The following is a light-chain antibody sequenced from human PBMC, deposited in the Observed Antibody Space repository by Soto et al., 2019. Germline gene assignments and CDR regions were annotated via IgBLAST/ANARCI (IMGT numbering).Light chain of an antibody. CDR2: DNN. CDR3: QSYDSSLNAYV. CDR1: SSNIGADYD. V-gene: IGLV1-40*01. Sequence: QTVVTQPPSVSGAPGQRVTISCTGSSSNIGADYDVQWYQQLPETAPKLLFYDNNNRPSGVPDRFSDSKSGTSASLAITGLQAEDEADYYCQSYDSSLNAYVFGTGTKVTVL. J-gene: IGLJ1*01.